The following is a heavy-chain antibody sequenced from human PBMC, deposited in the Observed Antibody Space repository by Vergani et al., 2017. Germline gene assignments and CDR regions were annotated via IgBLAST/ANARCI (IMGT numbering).Heavy chain of an antibody. CDR2: ISYDVSNK. CDR3: AKGGGTVTTLLGAFDI. Sequence: QVQLVESGGGVVQPGRSLRLSCAASGFTFSSYGMHWVRQAPGKGLEWVAVISYDVSNKYYADSVKGRFTISRDNSKNTLYLQMNRLRAEDTAVYYCAKGGGTVTTLLGAFDIWGQGTMVTVSS. V-gene: IGHV3-30*18. J-gene: IGHJ3*02. CDR1: GFTFSSYG. D-gene: IGHD4-17*01.